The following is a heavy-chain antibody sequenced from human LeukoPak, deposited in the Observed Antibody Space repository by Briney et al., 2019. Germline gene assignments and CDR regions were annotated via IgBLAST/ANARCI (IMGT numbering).Heavy chain of an antibody. J-gene: IGHJ6*02. V-gene: IGHV1-69*13. D-gene: IGHD6-6*01. CDR3: ASLAARLEVVDGMDA. CDR2: IIPIFGTA. Sequence: ASVKVSCKASGGTFSSYAISWVRQAPGQGLEWMGGIIPIFGTANYAQKFQGRVTITADESTSTAYMELSSLRSEDTAVYYCASLAARLEVVDGMDAWGQGTTVTVSS. CDR1: GGTFSSYA.